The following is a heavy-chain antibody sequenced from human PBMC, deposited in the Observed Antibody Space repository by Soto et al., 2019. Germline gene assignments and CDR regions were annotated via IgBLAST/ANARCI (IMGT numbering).Heavy chain of an antibody. J-gene: IGHJ6*02. D-gene: IGHD4-4*01. CDR3: ARTMTTVTTLGMDV. Sequence: PSETLSLTCSVYGGSFSGYYWSWIRQSPVKGREWIGLVNLGGNTNYSPPLKSRATISIDVSKNQFSLSLTSLTAADSAVYFCARTMTTVTTLGMDVWGQGTTVTVSS. CDR1: GGSFSGYY. V-gene: IGHV4-34*01. CDR2: VNLGGNT.